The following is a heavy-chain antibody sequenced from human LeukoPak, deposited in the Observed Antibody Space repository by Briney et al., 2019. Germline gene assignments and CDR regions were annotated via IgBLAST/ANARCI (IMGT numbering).Heavy chain of an antibody. CDR3: ARDSGAAAMGFYYYGMDV. J-gene: IGHJ6*02. CDR2: IIPILGIA. Sequence: SVKVSCKASGGTFSSYAISWVRQAPGQGLEWMGRIIPILGIANYAQKFQGRATITADKSTSTAYMELSSLRSEDTAVYYCARDSGAAAMGFYYYGMDVWGQGTTVTVSS. D-gene: IGHD2-2*01. CDR1: GGTFSSYA. V-gene: IGHV1-69*04.